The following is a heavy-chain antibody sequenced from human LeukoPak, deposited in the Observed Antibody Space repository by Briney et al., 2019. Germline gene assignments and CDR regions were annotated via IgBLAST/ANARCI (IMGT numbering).Heavy chain of an antibody. D-gene: IGHD6-13*01. CDR3: ARDFFLAALDY. CDR1: GFTFSSYT. J-gene: IGHJ4*02. CDR2: ISSSGSTI. Sequence: GGSLGLSCAASGFTFSSYTMNWVRQAPGKGLEWVSYISSSGSTIYYADSVKGRFTISRDNAKNSLYLQMNSLRAEDTAVYYCARDFFLAALDYWGQGTLDTVSS. V-gene: IGHV3-48*04.